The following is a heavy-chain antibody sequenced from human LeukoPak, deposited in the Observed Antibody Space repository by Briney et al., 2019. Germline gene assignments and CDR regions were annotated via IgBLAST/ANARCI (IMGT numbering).Heavy chain of an antibody. Sequence: SETLSLTCTVSGGSISSYYWSWIRQPPGKGLEWIGYIYTRGSTNYNPSLQSRVTISVDTSKNQFSLKLSSVTAADTAVFSCARLNAVADIYYFDYWAQGTLVTVSS. CDR2: IYTRGST. D-gene: IGHD6-19*01. V-gene: IGHV4-4*09. J-gene: IGHJ4*02. CDR1: GGSISSYY. CDR3: ARLNAVADIYYFDY.